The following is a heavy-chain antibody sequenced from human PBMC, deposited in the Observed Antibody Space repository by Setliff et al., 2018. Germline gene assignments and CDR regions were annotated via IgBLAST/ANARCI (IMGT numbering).Heavy chain of an antibody. CDR3: AREIRHNNRWYSGYYFDY. J-gene: IGHJ4*02. CDR2: IHHSGNT. V-gene: IGHV4-34*01. D-gene: IGHD6-13*01. Sequence: SETLSLTCAVYGGSFSDNYWSWIRQPPGKGLEWIGQIHHSGNTNYNPSLKSRVTISVDTSKNQFSLKLSSVTAADTALYYCAREIRHNNRWYSGYYFDYWGQGTLVTVSS. CDR1: GGSFSDNY.